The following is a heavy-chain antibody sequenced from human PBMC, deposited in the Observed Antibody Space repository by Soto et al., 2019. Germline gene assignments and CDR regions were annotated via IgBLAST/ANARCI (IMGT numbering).Heavy chain of an antibody. D-gene: IGHD3-16*01. CDR3: AGGGQHFRNPLWDNYYYGMDV. CDR2: INQEGSEK. CDR1: GFTFSNYW. J-gene: IGHJ6*02. V-gene: IGHV3-7*05. Sequence: EAQLVESGGGSVQPGGSLRLSCTASGFTFSNYWMSWVRQAPGKGLEWVANINQEGSEKDYVDSVKGRFTISRDYARNSLFLQMTSLRAADTAVYYCAGGGQHFRNPLWDNYYYGMDVWGQGTTVTVSS.